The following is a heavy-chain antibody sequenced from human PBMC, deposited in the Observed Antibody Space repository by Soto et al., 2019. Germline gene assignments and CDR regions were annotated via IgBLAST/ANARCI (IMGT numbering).Heavy chain of an antibody. CDR1: GFTFSSYA. Sequence: GGSLRLSCAASGFTFSSYAMSWVRQAPGKGLEWVSTISGSGGSTYYADSVKGRFTISRDNFKNTLYLQMNSLIAEDTAVYYCAKDVLGANSYGSYYLDYWGQGTLVTVSS. CDR3: AKDVLGANSYGSYYLDY. D-gene: IGHD5-18*01. V-gene: IGHV3-23*01. J-gene: IGHJ4*02. CDR2: ISGSGGST.